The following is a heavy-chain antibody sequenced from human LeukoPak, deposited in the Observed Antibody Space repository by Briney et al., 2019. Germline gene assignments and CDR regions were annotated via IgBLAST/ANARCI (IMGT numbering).Heavy chain of an antibody. CDR1: GFTVSRKY. V-gene: IGHV3-53*01. Sequence: PGGSLRLSCAASGFTVSRKYMGWVRQAPGKGLEWVAVIYTDASTYYADSVKGRFTISRDNSKNTVYLQMNSLRAEDTAVYYCIRDYGDYWGQGTLVTVSS. CDR2: IYTDAST. CDR3: IRDYGDY. D-gene: IGHD4/OR15-4a*01. J-gene: IGHJ4*02.